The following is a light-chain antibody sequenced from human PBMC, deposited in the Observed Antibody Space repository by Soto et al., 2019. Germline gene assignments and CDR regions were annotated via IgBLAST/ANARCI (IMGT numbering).Light chain of an antibody. J-gene: IGKJ1*01. CDR3: QQYSNYWT. CDR1: QSISSW. V-gene: IGKV1-5*01. Sequence: DIQMTQSPSSLSASARDRVTITCRASQSISSWLAWYQQKPGKAPELLIYDASSLQSGVPSGFSGSGYGTEFTLTISSLQPDDFATYYCQQYSNYWTFGQGTKVDIK. CDR2: DAS.